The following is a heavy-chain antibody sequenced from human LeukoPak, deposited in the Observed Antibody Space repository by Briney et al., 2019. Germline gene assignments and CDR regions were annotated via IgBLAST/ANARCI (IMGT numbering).Heavy chain of an antibody. V-gene: IGHV3-48*01. CDR1: GFTFSSYS. D-gene: IGHD5-24*01. CDR2: ISSSSRNI. CDR3: GRGSTDGKNYVGH. Sequence: PGGSLRLSCAASGFTFSSYSMNWVRQAPGKGLEWVSYISSSSRNIYYPASVKGRCTNSRDNAKNSLYLQMNSLGAEETAVYYCGRGSTDGKNYVGHWGQGTLVTVSS. J-gene: IGHJ4*02.